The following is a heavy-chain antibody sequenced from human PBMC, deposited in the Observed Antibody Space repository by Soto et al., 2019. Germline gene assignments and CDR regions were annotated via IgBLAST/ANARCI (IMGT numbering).Heavy chain of an antibody. Sequence: PGGSLRLSCAASGFTFSSYGMHWVRQAPGKGLEWVAVISYDGSNKYYADSVKGRFTISRDNSKNTLYLQMNSLRAEDTAVYYCAKERSRNYDFWSGYFQAVWFAPWGQGTLVTVSS. D-gene: IGHD3-3*01. J-gene: IGHJ5*02. CDR3: AKERSRNYDFWSGYFQAVWFAP. CDR1: GFTFSSYG. V-gene: IGHV3-30*18. CDR2: ISYDGSNK.